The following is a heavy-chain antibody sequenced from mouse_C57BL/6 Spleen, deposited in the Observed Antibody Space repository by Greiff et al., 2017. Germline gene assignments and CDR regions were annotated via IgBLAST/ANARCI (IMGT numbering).Heavy chain of an antibody. CDR1: GYSITSGYY. D-gene: IGHD2-5*01. J-gene: IGHJ3*01. V-gene: IGHV3-6*01. CDR2: ISYDGSN. Sequence: EVKLMESGPGLVKPSQSLSLTCSVTGYSITSGYYWNWIRQFPGNKLEWMGYISYDGSNNYNPSLKNRISITRDTSKNQFFLKLNSVTTEDTAIYYCAREGVYYSNYGGFAYWGQGTLVTVSA. CDR3: AREGVYYSNYGGFAY.